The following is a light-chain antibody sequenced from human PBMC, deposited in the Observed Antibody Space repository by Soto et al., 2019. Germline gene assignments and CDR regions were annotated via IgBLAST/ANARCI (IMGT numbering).Light chain of an antibody. J-gene: IGKJ1*01. CDR1: QSISSW. CDR3: QQYNSFSTWA. V-gene: IGKV1-5*03. CDR2: EAS. Sequence: DIQMTQSPSTLSASVGDRVTITCRASQSISSWLAWYQQKPGKAPKLLIYEASSLESGVPSRFSGSGSGTDFTLTISTLQPEDFGTYYCQQYNSFSTWAFGPGTKVEIK.